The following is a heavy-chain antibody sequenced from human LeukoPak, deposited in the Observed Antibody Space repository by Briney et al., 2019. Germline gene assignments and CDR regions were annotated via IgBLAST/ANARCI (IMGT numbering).Heavy chain of an antibody. CDR1: GFTFSSYA. CDR3: AKDETVAGHFDY. Sequence: GGSLRLSCAASGFTFSSYAMSWVRQAPGKGLEWVSAIGGSGGSTYYADSVKRRFTISRDNTKNTLDLQMNSLRAEDTAVYYCAKDETVAGHFDYWGQGTLVTVSS. V-gene: IGHV3-23*01. D-gene: IGHD6-19*01. J-gene: IGHJ4*02. CDR2: IGGSGGST.